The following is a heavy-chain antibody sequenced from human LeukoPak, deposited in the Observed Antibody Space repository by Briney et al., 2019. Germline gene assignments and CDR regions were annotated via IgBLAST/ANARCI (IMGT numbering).Heavy chain of an antibody. D-gene: IGHD3-22*01. Sequence: GGSLRLSCAASAFIVSSNYMSWVRQAPGKGLEWVSVIYSGGTTYYADSVKGRFTISRDNSKNTLYLQMNSLRAEDTAVYYCARGENYDSTPFDYWGQGTLVTVSS. CDR3: ARGENYDSTPFDY. CDR2: IYSGGTT. J-gene: IGHJ4*02. CDR1: AFIVSSNY. V-gene: IGHV3-53*05.